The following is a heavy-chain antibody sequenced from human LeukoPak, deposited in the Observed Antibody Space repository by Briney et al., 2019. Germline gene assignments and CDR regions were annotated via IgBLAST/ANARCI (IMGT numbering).Heavy chain of an antibody. CDR2: SYYSGST. Sequence: SETLSLTCTVSGGSISSTSYYWGWIRQPPGKGLEWIGSSYYSGSTSYNPSLRSRVTISVDTSKDQFSLKLSSVAAADTAVYYCARTQYSTSPEGYYYYYMDVWGKGTTLTVSS. CDR3: ARTQYSTSPEGYYYYYMDV. D-gene: IGHD6-6*01. J-gene: IGHJ6*03. V-gene: IGHV4-39*01. CDR1: GGSISSTSYY.